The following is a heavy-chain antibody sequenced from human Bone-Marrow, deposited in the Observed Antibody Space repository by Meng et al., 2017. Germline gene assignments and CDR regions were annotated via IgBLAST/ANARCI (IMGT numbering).Heavy chain of an antibody. V-gene: IGHV3-30*01. Sequence: GGSLRLSCAASGFTFSSYAMHWVRQAPGKGLEWVAVISYDGSNKYYADSVKGRFTISRDNSKNTLYLQMNSLRAEDTAGYYCACIAVAGTAGGSYFDYWGQGTLVTVSS. CDR1: GFTFSSYA. CDR2: ISYDGSNK. CDR3: ACIAVAGTAGGSYFDY. J-gene: IGHJ4*02. D-gene: IGHD6-19*01.